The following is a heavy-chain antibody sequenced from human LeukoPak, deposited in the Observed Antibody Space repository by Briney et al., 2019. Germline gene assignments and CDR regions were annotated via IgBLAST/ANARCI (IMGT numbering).Heavy chain of an antibody. Sequence: GGSLRLSCAASGNYWMHWVRQVPGKGLVWVSHINSDGSWTSYADSVKGRFTISKDNAKNTVYLQMNSLRAEDTAVYYCARAVDTATDYFDYWGQGTLVTVSS. CDR2: INSDGSWT. CDR1: GNYW. D-gene: IGHD5-18*01. V-gene: IGHV3-74*01. J-gene: IGHJ4*02. CDR3: ARAVDTATDYFDY.